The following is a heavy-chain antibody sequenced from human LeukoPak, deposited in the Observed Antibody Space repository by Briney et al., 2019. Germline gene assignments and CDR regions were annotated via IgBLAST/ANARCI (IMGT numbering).Heavy chain of an antibody. D-gene: IGHD6-25*01. J-gene: IGHJ4*02. V-gene: IGHV1-46*03. CDR1: GYTFISFY. Sequence: GASVKVSCKASGYTFISFYMHWVRQAPGQGLEWMGIINPSGGSTSYAQKSQGRVTMTRDTSTSTVYMELSSLRSEDTAVYYCARGSGGNFDYWGQGTLVTSPQ. CDR3: ARGSGGNFDY. CDR2: INPSGGST.